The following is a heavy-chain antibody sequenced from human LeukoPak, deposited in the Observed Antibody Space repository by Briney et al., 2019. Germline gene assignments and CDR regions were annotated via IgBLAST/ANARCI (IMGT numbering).Heavy chain of an antibody. D-gene: IGHD3/OR15-3a*01. J-gene: IGHJ4*02. V-gene: IGHV5-51*01. CDR2: TGDSDT. CDR3: ARDFGTGTPFDY. Sequence: GESLKISCPGYGYRFSNYWIAWVRQVPGKGVEWMGVTGDSDTRYSPAFAGQVTMSVDKYINTAYLQWSSLKASDTAMYYCARDFGTGTPFDYWGQGTLVTVFS. CDR1: GYRFSNYW.